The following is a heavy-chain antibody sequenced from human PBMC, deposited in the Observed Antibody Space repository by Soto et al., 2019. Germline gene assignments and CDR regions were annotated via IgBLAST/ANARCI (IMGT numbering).Heavy chain of an antibody. Sequence: QVQLVQSGAEVRKPGASVTVSCRSSGASFNDYYIHWVRQSPGQGFEWMGWINPSGGVTKYAQKCQGWVSMTRDTSIRTVYMQLSRLRSDDTAVYYCARESGGATATLDYYYFYLDVWGTGTTVTVSS. CDR3: ARESGGATATLDYYYFYLDV. J-gene: IGHJ6*03. CDR2: INPSGGVT. D-gene: IGHD5-12*01. V-gene: IGHV1-2*04. CDR1: GASFNDYY.